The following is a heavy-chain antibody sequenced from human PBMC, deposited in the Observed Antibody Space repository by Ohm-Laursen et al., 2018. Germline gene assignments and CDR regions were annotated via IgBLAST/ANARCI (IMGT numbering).Heavy chain of an antibody. CDR2: LSGRGDST. V-gene: IGHV3-23*01. CDR3: AKTASSERYSATYKRGNWFDP. D-gene: IGHD1-26*01. CDR1: GFTFSTYA. J-gene: IGHJ5*02. Sequence: SLRLSCAASGFTFSTYAMSWDRQAPGKGLEWVSALSGRGDSTYYADSVKGRFTISRDNSKNTLYMQMNSLRTEDTAVYYCAKTASSERYSATYKRGNWFDPWGQGTLVTVSS.